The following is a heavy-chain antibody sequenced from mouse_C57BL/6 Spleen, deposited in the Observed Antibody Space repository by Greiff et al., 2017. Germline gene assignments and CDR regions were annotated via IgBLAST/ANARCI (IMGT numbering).Heavy chain of an antibody. CDR1: GYNFFSYW. J-gene: IGHJ2*01. CDR2: INPSNGGT. CDR3: AKYYDYGGPTVDY. Sequence: QVQLQQPGTELVKPGASVKLSCKASGYNFFSYWMLWVMQRPGQGLEWFGNINPSNGGTNYNGKFKSKAALTVDKTSSTAYMQRSRLTSEDSAVYYRAKYYDYGGPTVDYWGTGTTLTVAS. V-gene: IGHV1-53*01. D-gene: IGHD2-4*01.